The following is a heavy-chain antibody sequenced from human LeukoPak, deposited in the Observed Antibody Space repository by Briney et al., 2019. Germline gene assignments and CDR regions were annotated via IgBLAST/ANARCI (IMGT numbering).Heavy chain of an antibody. J-gene: IGHJ6*03. CDR1: GGSFSGYY. V-gene: IGHV4-34*01. CDR3: ARHNFNNRYYYYYMDV. CDR2: INHSGST. D-gene: IGHD1-14*01. Sequence: SETLSLTCAVYGGSFSGYYWSWIRQPPGKGLEWIGEINHSGSTNYNPSLKSRVTISVDTSKNQFSLKLSSVTAADTAVYYCARHNFNNRYYYYYMDVWGKGTTVTVSS.